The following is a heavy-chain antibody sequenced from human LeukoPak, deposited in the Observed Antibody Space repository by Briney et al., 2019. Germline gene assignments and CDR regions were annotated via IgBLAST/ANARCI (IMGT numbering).Heavy chain of an antibody. D-gene: IGHD3-10*01. V-gene: IGHV4-59*01. Sequence: SETLSLTCTVSGGSISSYYWSWIRQPPGKGLEWIGTIYYSGSTKNNPSLKSRVTISVDTSKNQFSLKLSSVTAADTAVYYCARSGGDPLLWFGELLDYWGQGTLVTVSS. CDR2: IYYSGST. J-gene: IGHJ4*02. CDR1: GGSISSYY. CDR3: ARSGGDPLLWFGELLDY.